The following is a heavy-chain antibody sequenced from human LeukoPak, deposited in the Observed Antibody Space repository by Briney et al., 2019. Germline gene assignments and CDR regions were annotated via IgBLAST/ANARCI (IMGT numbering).Heavy chain of an antibody. J-gene: IGHJ3*02. D-gene: IGHD1-26*01. CDR1: GGSISGYY. Sequence: SETLSLTCAVSGGSISGYYWSSVWQSPGKGVEWIGYIYYSGSTSYNPSLTRRVTISVDTSKKQFSLKLSSVTSADTAFYYCARYIVSYPHDAFDIWGQGTMVTVSS. CDR2: IYYSGST. CDR3: ARYIVSYPHDAFDI. V-gene: IGHV4-59*01.